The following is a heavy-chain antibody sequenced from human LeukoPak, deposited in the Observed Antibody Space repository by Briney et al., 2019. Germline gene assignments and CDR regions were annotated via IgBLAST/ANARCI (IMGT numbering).Heavy chain of an antibody. D-gene: IGHD3-10*01. CDR1: GGSISSSSYY. V-gene: IGHV4-39*07. CDR3: ARDPYGPSGYFDY. Sequence: SETLSLTCTVSGGSISSSSYYWGWIRQPPGKGLEWIGSIYYSGITYYNPSLKSRVTISGDTSKNQFSLKLNSVTAADTALYYCARDPYGPSGYFDYWGQGTLVTVSS. J-gene: IGHJ4*02. CDR2: IYYSGIT.